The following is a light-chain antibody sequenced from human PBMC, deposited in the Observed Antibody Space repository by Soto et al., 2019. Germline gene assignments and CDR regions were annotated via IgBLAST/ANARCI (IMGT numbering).Light chain of an antibody. J-gene: IGLJ1*01. CDR3: AAWDASLDGYV. CDR2: SYD. Sequence: QSVLTQPPSASGTPGQRVTISCSTSSSNLGDNTVNWYQQVPGTAPKLLIYSYDQRPPGVPDRFSGSKSGTSASLAISGLQSEDEADYYCAAWDASLDGYVFGTGTKVTV. CDR1: SSNLGDNT. V-gene: IGLV1-44*01.